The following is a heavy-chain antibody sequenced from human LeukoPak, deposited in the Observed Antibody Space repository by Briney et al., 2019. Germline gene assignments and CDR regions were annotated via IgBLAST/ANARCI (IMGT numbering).Heavy chain of an antibody. V-gene: IGHV3-30-3*01. Sequence: GGSLRLSCAASGFTFSSYAMHWVRQAPGKGLEWVAVISYDGGNTYYADSVKGRFTSSSDNSKNTLYLLVNSLRAEDTAVYYCARDLIGIDCSGGSCYAPLDYWGQGTLVTVSS. CDR1: GFTFSSYA. CDR3: ARDLIGIDCSGGSCYAPLDY. CDR2: ISYDGGNT. J-gene: IGHJ4*02. D-gene: IGHD2-15*01.